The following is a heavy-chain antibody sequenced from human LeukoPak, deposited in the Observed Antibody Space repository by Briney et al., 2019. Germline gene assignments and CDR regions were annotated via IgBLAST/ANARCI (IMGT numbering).Heavy chain of an antibody. Sequence: PSETLSLTCTVSGGSISRYYWSWIRQPPGKGLEWVGYIYSTGSTNSNPSLKSRVTISIDTSRNQFSLRLTSVTAADTAVYYCARHESAVGALLYWGQGTLVTVSS. D-gene: IGHD1-26*01. J-gene: IGHJ4*02. V-gene: IGHV4-59*08. CDR3: ARHESAVGALLY. CDR2: IYSTGST. CDR1: GGSISRYY.